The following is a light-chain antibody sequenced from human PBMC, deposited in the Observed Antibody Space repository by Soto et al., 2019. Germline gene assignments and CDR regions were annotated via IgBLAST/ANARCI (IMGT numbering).Light chain of an antibody. CDR2: DAS. V-gene: IGKV3-11*01. CDR1: QSVSSY. Sequence: EIVLTQSPATLSLSPGERATLSCRASQSVSSYLAWYQQKPGQAPRLLIYDASNRATGIPARFSGSGSGTDFTLTISRLAPEDFAVYYCQQRSNGPLLTFGGGTKVEIK. J-gene: IGKJ4*01. CDR3: QQRSNGPLLT.